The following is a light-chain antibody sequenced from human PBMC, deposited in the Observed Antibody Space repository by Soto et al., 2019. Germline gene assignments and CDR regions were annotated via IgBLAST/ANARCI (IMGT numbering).Light chain of an antibody. J-gene: IGKJ4*01. Sequence: EIVLTQSPATLSLSPGERATLSCRASQSVSSYLAWYQQKPGQAPRLLIYDASNGATGIPARFSGSGSGTDFTLTISSLEPEAFAVYYCQQRSNWPPLTFGGGTKVEIK. CDR3: QQRSNWPPLT. CDR2: DAS. CDR1: QSVSSY. V-gene: IGKV3-11*01.